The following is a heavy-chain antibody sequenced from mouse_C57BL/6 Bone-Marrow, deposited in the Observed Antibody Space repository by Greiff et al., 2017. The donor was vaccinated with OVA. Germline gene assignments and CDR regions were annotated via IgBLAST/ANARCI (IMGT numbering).Heavy chain of an antibody. CDR2: IYPGDGDT. J-gene: IGHJ4*01. Sequence: QVQLKESGPELVKPGASVKISCKASGYAFSSSWMNWVKQRPGKGLEWIGRIYPGDGDTNYNGKFKGKATLTADKSSSTAYMQLSSLTSEDSAVYFCARRITTDYYYAMDYWGQGTSVTVSS. CDR1: GYAFSSSW. V-gene: IGHV1-82*01. CDR3: ARRITTDYYYAMDY. D-gene: IGHD2-4*01.